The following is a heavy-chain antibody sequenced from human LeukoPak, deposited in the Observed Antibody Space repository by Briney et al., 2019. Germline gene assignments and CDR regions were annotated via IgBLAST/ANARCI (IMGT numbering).Heavy chain of an antibody. CDR1: GYTFTSYY. CDR3: ARDAEDYDSSGYYVLLFDY. Sequence: ASVKVSCKASGYTFTSYYMHWVRQAPGQGLEWMGIINPSGGSTSYAQKFQGRVTMTRDTSTSTVYMELSSLRSEDTAVYYCARDAEDYDSSGYYVLLFDYWGQGTLVTVSS. J-gene: IGHJ4*02. CDR2: INPSGGST. D-gene: IGHD3-22*01. V-gene: IGHV1-46*01.